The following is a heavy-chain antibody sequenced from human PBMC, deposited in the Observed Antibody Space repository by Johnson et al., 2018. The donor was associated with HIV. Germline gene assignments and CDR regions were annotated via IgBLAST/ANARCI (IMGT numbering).Heavy chain of an antibody. CDR2: ISWNSGSI. CDR1: GFTFDDYA. D-gene: IGHD3-16*02. Sequence: QLVESGGGLVQPGRSLRLSCAASGFTFDDYAMHWVRQAPGKGLEWVSGISWNSGSIGYADSVKGRFTISRDNAKNSLYLQMNSLRAEDTAMYYCARGSLIVIVSDAFDIWGQGTMVTVSS. V-gene: IGHV3-9*01. CDR3: ARGSLIVIVSDAFDI. J-gene: IGHJ3*02.